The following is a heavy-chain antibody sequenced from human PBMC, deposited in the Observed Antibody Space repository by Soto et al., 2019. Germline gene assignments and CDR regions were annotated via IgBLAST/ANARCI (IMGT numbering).Heavy chain of an antibody. V-gene: IGHV4-59*08. D-gene: IGHD6-6*01. CDR2: IYYGGRT. Sequence: SETLSLTCSVSGGSINSHYWKWIRQPPGKGLEWIGYIYYGGRTNYSPSLKSRVTISIDTSKSQFSLKLSSVTAADTAVYYCARSLYSSYPDYWGQGALVTVSS. J-gene: IGHJ4*02. CDR1: GGSINSHY. CDR3: ARSLYSSYPDY.